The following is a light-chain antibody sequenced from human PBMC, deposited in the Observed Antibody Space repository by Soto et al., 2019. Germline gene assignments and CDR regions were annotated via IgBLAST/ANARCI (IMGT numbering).Light chain of an antibody. V-gene: IGLV3-1*01. J-gene: IGLJ2*01. Sequence: SYELTQPPSVSVSPGQTASIPCAGDKLGDRFACWYQQKPGQSHVMVIYQDTRRPSGIPERFSGSNSGNTATLTISGTQAMDEADYYLQAWDSSTGVVFGGGTQLTVL. CDR2: QDT. CDR3: QAWDSSTGVV. CDR1: KLGDRF.